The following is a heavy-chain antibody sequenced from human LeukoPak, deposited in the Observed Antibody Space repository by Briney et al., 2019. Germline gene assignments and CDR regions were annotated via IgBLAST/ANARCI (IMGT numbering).Heavy chain of an antibody. CDR1: GGSISSYY. CDR3: ARGPYCGGDCYFAY. Sequence: SETLSLTCTVSGGSISSYYWSWIRQPAGKGLEWIGRIYTSGSTYYNPSLKSRVTMSVDTSKNQFSLKLSSVTAADTAVYFCARGPYCGGDCYFAYWGQGTLVTVFS. CDR2: IYTSGST. D-gene: IGHD2-21*02. J-gene: IGHJ4*02. V-gene: IGHV4-4*07.